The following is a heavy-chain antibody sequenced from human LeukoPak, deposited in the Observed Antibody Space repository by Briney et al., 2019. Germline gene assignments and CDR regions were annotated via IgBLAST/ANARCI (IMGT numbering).Heavy chain of an antibody. J-gene: IGHJ4*02. CDR3: SIASGDY. V-gene: IGHV3-7*01. CDR2: IKQDGSEK. Sequence: KGLEWVANIKQDGSEKYFVDSVNGRFTISKDNAKNSLYLQMNSLRAEDTAVYYCSIASGDYWGQGTLVTVSS.